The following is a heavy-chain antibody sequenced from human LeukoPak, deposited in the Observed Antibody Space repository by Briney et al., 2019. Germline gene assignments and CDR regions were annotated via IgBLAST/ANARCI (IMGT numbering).Heavy chain of an antibody. CDR2: ISYSGST. J-gene: IGHJ4*02. CDR1: GGPISSTNSY. V-gene: IGHV4-39*01. D-gene: IGHD2-15*01. CDR3: ARNRSDCSSGSCSFTGFDS. Sequence: PSETLSRTCTVSGGPISSTNSYWGWIRQPPVKGLEWMGSISYSGSTHYNPTLKSRVSISVDTSRSEFSLRLRSVTAGDTAIYYCARNRSDCSSGSCSFTGFDSWGQGILVTVSS.